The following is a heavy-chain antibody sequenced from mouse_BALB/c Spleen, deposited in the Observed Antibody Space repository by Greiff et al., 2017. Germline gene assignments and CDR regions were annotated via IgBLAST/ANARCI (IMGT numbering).Heavy chain of an antibody. J-gene: IGHJ2*01. CDR1: GYTFTSYW. D-gene: IGHD4-1*01. CDR3: ARGLGREGYYYIDY. V-gene: IGHV1-69*02. Sequence: VQLQQPGAELVKPGASVKLSCKASGYTFTSYWMHWVKQRPGQGLEWIGEIDPSDSYTNYNQKFKGKATLTVDKSSSTAYMQLSSLTSEDSAVYCCARGLGREGYYYIDYWGQGTTLTVSS. CDR2: IDPSDSYT.